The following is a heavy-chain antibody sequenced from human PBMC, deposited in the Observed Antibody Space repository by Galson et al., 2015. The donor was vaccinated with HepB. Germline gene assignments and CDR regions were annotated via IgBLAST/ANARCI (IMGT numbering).Heavy chain of an antibody. CDR2: IRSKAYGGTT. J-gene: IGHJ6*02. D-gene: IGHD6-13*01. CDR1: GFTFGDCA. Sequence: SLRLSCAASGFTFGDCAMSWFRQAPGKGLEWVGFIRSKAYGGTTEYAASVKGRFTISRDDSKSIAYLQMNSLKTEDTAVYYCTNAAGHEGDYYYYGMDVWGQGTTVTVSS. V-gene: IGHV3-49*03. CDR3: TNAAGHEGDYYYYGMDV.